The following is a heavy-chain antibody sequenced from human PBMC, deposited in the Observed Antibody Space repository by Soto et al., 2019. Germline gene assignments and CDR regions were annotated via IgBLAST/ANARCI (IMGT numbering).Heavy chain of an antibody. J-gene: IGHJ5*02. V-gene: IGHV4-34*01. CDR2: INHSGST. D-gene: IGHD2-2*02. CDR3: ARASVAVPAAIALGPRFDP. Sequence: WETLSLTCAVYGGSFSGYYWSWIRQPPGKGLEWIGEINHSGSTNYNPSLKSRVTISVDMSKNQFSLKLSSVTAADTSVYYGARASVAVPAAIALGPRFDPWGQGTPVTVSS. CDR1: GGSFSGYY.